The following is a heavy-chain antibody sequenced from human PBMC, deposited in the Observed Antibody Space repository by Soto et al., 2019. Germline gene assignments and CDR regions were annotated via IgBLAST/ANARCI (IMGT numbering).Heavy chain of an antibody. CDR1: GFTFSSYV. CDR2: ISYDGNSK. CDR3: ARVLSGYFDY. Sequence: PGGSLRLSCAASGFTFSSYVMHWVRQAPGKGLEWVAFISYDGNSKYYANSVKGRFTISRDNSKYTMYLEMNSLKPEDTAMYYCARVLSGYFDYWGQGTLVTVSS. J-gene: IGHJ4*02. D-gene: IGHD6-19*01. V-gene: IGHV3-30-3*01.